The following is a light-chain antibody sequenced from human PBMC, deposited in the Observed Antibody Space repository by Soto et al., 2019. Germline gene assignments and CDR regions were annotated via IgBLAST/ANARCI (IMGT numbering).Light chain of an antibody. V-gene: IGKV3-11*01. Sequence: EIVSTQSPVTLSLSPGERATLSCRASQSVSSYLAWYQQKPGQAPRLLIYDASKRATGIPARFSGSGSGTDFTLTISSLEPEDSAVYYCQQRANWPHTFGQGTKLEIK. CDR3: QQRANWPHT. CDR1: QSVSSY. J-gene: IGKJ2*01. CDR2: DAS.